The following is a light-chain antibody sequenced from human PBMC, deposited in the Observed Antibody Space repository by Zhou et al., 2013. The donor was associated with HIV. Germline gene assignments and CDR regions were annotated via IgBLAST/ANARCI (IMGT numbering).Light chain of an antibody. CDR1: HSVHNS. CDR2: DAS. J-gene: IGKJ4*01. Sequence: EIVLSQSPGTLSLSPGERATLSCRASHSVHNSFIAWYQQRPGQPPRLLIYDASTRATGVPVRFSGSGSGTEFTLTIAGLQSEDVAVYYCQQYNRWPPLTFGGGTQVEIK. V-gene: IGKV3-15*01. CDR3: QQYNRWPPLT.